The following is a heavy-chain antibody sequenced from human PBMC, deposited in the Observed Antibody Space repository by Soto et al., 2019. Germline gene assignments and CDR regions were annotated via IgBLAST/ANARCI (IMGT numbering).Heavy chain of an antibody. CDR3: ARGGGPQWLATLVFDY. J-gene: IGHJ4*02. CDR2: ISDGGDTS. Sequence: EVQLLESGGGLEQPGGSLRLSCAVSGFSFRSYAMSWVRQAPGKGLEWVSVISDGGDTSYYADSVKGRFTIFRDNSKNTLHLEMNRLRGEDTAIYYCARGGGPQWLATLVFDYWGRGTLVTVSS. V-gene: IGHV3-23*01. CDR1: GFSFRSYA. D-gene: IGHD6-19*01.